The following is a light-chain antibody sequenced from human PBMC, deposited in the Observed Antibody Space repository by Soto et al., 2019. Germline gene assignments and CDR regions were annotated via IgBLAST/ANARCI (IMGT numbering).Light chain of an antibody. J-gene: IGKJ3*01. CDR2: DAS. V-gene: IGKV1-5*01. CDR3: QQYNSYST. Sequence: IQMTQSPSTLSASVGDRVTITCRASQSISSWLAWYQQKPGKAPKLLIYDASSLQSGVPSRFSGSGSGTEFTLTISCLQPDDFATYYCQQYNSYSTFGPGTKVDI. CDR1: QSISSW.